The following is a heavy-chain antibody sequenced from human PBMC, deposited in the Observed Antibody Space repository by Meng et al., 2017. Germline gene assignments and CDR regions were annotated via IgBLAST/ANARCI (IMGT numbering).Heavy chain of an antibody. J-gene: IGHJ4*02. Sequence: QVQLVQSGGWGKKPGSPGKVYCKASGGTFSSYTISWVRQAPGQGLEWMGRIIPILGIANYAQKFQGRVTITADKSTSTAYMELSSLRSEDTAVYYCARDLSGSGTFDYWGQGTLVTVSS. V-gene: IGHV1-69*08. D-gene: IGHD3-10*01. CDR3: ARDLSGSGTFDY. CDR2: IIPILGIA. CDR1: GGTFSSYT.